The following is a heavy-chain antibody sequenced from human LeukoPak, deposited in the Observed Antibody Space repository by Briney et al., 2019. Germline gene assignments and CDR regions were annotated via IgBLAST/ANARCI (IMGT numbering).Heavy chain of an antibody. Sequence: GGSLRLSCAASGFTVSSNYMSWVRQAPGKGLEWVSVIYSGGSTYYADSVKGRLTISRDNSKNTLYLQMNSLRAEDTAVYYCARDHYDYVWGSYRTDAFDIWGQGTMVTVSS. D-gene: IGHD3-16*02. V-gene: IGHV3-66*01. CDR2: IYSGGST. CDR1: GFTVSSNY. CDR3: ARDHYDYVWGSYRTDAFDI. J-gene: IGHJ3*02.